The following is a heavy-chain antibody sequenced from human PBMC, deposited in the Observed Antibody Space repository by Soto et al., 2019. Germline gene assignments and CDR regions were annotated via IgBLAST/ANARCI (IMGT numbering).Heavy chain of an antibody. V-gene: IGHV1-69*04. CDR3: ANRLLGPYFDY. J-gene: IGHJ4*02. CDR1: GYTFTSYG. CDR2: ISPYLGIA. Sequence: SVKVSCKASGYTFTSYGISWVRQAPGQGLEWMGRISPYLGIANYAQKFQGRVTITADKSTSTAYMELSSLRSEDTAVYYCANRLLGPYFDYWGQGTLVTVSS.